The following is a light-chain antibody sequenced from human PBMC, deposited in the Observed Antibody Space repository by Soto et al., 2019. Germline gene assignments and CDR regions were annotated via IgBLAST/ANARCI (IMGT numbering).Light chain of an antibody. V-gene: IGKV1-6*01. CDR1: QAIRTD. J-gene: IGKJ1*01. CDR2: GTS. Sequence: AIQMTQSPSSLSASVGDRVTITCRASQAIRTDLGWYQQRPGKAHKLLIYGTSNLQSGVPSRFSGCGSGTAFTLTINSRQPEDFATYYCLQDYSYPRTFGQGTKVDIK. CDR3: LQDYSYPRT.